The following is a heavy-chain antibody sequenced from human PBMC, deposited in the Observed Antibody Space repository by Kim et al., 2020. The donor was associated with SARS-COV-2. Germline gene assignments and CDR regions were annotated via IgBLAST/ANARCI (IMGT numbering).Heavy chain of an antibody. J-gene: IGHJ6*03. CDR2: ISWNSGSI. D-gene: IGHD2-15*01. V-gene: IGHV3-9*03. CDR3: AKDSGGEWVDYYYYYMDV. CDR1: GFTFDDYA. Sequence: GGSLRLSCAASGFTFDDYAMHWVRQAPGKGLEWVSGISWNSGSIGYADSVKGRFTISRDNAKNSLYLQMNSLRAEDMALYYCAKDSGGEWVDYYYYYMDVWGKGTTVTVSS.